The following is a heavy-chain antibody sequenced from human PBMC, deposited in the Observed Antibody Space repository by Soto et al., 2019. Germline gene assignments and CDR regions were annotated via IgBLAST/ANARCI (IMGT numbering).Heavy chain of an antibody. CDR3: ARSSGYYSLEY. D-gene: IGHD3-22*01. Sequence: ASVKVSCKASGYTFTNFGISWVRQAPGQRLEWMGWINAGNGNTKYSQKFQGRVTITRDTSASTAYMELSSLRSEDTAVYYCARSSGYYSLEYWGQGTLVTVS. V-gene: IGHV1-3*01. CDR2: INAGNGNT. J-gene: IGHJ4*02. CDR1: GYTFTNFG.